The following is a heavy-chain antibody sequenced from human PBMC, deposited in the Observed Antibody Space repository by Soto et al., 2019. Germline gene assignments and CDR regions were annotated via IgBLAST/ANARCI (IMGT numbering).Heavy chain of an antibody. J-gene: IGHJ4*02. CDR2: IYYSGST. CDR3: ARSMTTVVTLDY. CDR1: GGSIIISSYY. Sequence: SETLSLTCTVSGGSIIISSYYWGWIRQPPGKGLEWIGSIYYSGSTYYNPSLKSRVTISVDTSKNQFSLKLSSVTAADTAVYYCARSMTTVVTLDYWGQGTLVTVSS. D-gene: IGHD4-17*01. V-gene: IGHV4-39*01.